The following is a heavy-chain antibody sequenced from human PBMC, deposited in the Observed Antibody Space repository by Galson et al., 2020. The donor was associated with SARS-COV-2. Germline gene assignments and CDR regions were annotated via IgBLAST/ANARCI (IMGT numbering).Heavy chain of an antibody. CDR3: AKETADYDSSNFDF. Sequence: GGSLRLSCVASGFTFSNYAMHWVRQAPGKGLEWVAIISYDGNNKYKDSVKGRFTISRDNSKSTLYLQMNSLRPEDTAVYYCAKETADYDSSNFDFWGQGTLVTVSS. CDR1: GFTFSNYA. D-gene: IGHD3-22*01. V-gene: IGHV3-30*18. CDR2: ISYDGNNK. J-gene: IGHJ4*02.